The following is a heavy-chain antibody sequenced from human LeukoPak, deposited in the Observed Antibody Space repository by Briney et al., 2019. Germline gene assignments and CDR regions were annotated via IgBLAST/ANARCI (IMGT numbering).Heavy chain of an antibody. J-gene: IGHJ6*02. V-gene: IGHV1-69*04. CDR1: GGTFSSYA. CDR2: IIPILGIA. CDR3: AREQGDDYESHYYYYYGMDV. D-gene: IGHD4/OR15-4a*01. Sequence: SVKVSCKASGGTFSSYAISWVRQAPGQGLEWMGRIIPILGIANYAQKFQGRVTITADKSTSTAYMELSSLRSEDTAVYYCAREQGDDYESHYYYYYGMDVWGQGTTVTVSS.